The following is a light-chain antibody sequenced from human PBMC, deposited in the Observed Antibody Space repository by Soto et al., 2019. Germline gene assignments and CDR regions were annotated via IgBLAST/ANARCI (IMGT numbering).Light chain of an antibody. J-gene: IGLJ3*02. V-gene: IGLV4-69*01. CDR1: SGHSSYA. Sequence: QAVVTQSPSASASLGASVKLTCTLSSGHSSYAIAWHQQQPEKGPRYLMKLNSDGSHSKGDGTPDRFSGSSSGAERYLTISSLKSEDEADYYCQTWGTGIQVFGGGTKLTGL. CDR3: QTWGTGIQV. CDR2: LNSDGSH.